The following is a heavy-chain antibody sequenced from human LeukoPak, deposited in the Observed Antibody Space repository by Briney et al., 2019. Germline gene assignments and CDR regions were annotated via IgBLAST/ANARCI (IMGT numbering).Heavy chain of an antibody. D-gene: IGHD6-13*01. CDR2: ISSSGSTI. Sequence: GGSLRLSCAASGFTFSDYYMSWIRQAPGKGLEWVSYISSSGSTIYYADSVKGRFTISRDNAKNSLYLQMNSLRAEDTAVYYCARAQGIAAATYYFDYWGQGTLVTVSS. J-gene: IGHJ4*02. V-gene: IGHV3-11*01. CDR3: ARAQGIAAATYYFDY. CDR1: GFTFSDYY.